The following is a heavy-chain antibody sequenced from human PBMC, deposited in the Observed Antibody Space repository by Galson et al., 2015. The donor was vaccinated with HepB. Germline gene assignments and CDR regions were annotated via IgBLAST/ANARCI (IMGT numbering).Heavy chain of an antibody. V-gene: IGHV3-23*01. J-gene: IGHJ4*02. Sequence: SLRLSCSCSGFTFYNYTMSWVRRAPGHGLDWVSTLCAGGGGRYYTDSVKGRFTISRDNSKNTLSLQMSGLRAEDTAVYYCAKRLLGSNSWYYFDSWGQGTLVTVSS. CDR2: LCAGGGGR. CDR1: GFTFYNYT. D-gene: IGHD1-26*01. CDR3: AKRLLGSNSWYYFDS.